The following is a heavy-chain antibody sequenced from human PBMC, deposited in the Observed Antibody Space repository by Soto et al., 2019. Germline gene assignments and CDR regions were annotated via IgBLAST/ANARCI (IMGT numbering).Heavy chain of an antibody. V-gene: IGHV4-39*02. CDR1: GESISGTIYY. J-gene: IGHJ4*02. Sequence: SETLSLTCIVSGESISGTIYYWGWIRQPPGKGLEWIGSIYYSGSTYYNPSLKSRVTISVDTSKNHFSLKLTSVTAADTAVYYCARPGGSGWFYFDSWGQGSQVTAPQ. D-gene: IGHD6-13*01. CDR3: ARPGGSGWFYFDS. CDR2: IYYSGST.